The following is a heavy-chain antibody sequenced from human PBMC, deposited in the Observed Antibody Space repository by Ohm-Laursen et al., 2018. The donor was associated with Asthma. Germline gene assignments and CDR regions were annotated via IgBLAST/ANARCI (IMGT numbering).Heavy chain of an antibody. Sequence: SDTLSLTCTVSGGSISSSGYYWSWIRQPPGKGLEWIGEINHSGSTNYNPSLKSRVTISVDTSKNQFPLKLSSVTAADTAVYYCARAVPFDYWGQGTLITVSS. V-gene: IGHV4-39*06. J-gene: IGHJ4*02. CDR2: INHSGST. CDR3: ARAVPFDY. CDR1: GGSISSSGYY.